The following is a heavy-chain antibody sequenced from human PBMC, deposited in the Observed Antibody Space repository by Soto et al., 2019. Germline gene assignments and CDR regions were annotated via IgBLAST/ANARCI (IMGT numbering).Heavy chain of an antibody. Sequence: PGGSLRLSCAASEFTFSNYAMHWVRQPPGKGLQWLAVISYDGNNKYYADSVEGRFTISRDNSKNTVYLQMNSLRLEDTAVYYCARGPSYSDSYFDYXGQGTLVTVSS. V-gene: IGHV3-30*03. D-gene: IGHD4-17*01. CDR1: EFTFSNYA. CDR2: ISYDGNNK. CDR3: ARGPSYSDSYFDY. J-gene: IGHJ4*02.